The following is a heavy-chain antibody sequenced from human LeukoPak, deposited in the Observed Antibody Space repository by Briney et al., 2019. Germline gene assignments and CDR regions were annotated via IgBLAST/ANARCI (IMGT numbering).Heavy chain of an antibody. CDR1: GFTFSSYG. V-gene: IGHV3-48*01. Sequence: GGSLRLSCAASGFTFSSYGMHWVRQAPGRGLEWVSYISNTGSTIFYADSVKGRFSIYRDNSKNTLYLQMNSLRAEDTAVYYCAKVRIAVAGYFDYWGQGTLVTVSP. CDR2: ISNTGSTI. CDR3: AKVRIAVAGYFDY. D-gene: IGHD6-19*01. J-gene: IGHJ4*02.